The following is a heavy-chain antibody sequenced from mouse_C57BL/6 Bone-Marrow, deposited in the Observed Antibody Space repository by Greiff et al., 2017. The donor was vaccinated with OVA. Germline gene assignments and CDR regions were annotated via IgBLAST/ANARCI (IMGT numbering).Heavy chain of an antibody. CDR3: ARNDYERAWFAY. CDR2: ISSGSSTI. J-gene: IGHJ3*01. CDR1: GFTFSDYG. Sequence: EVKLVESGGGLVKPGGSLKLSCAASGFTFSDYGMHWVRQAPEKGLEWVAYISSGSSTIYYADTVKGRFTISRDNAKNTLFLQMTSLRSEDTAMYYCARNDYERAWFAYWGQGTLVTVSA. V-gene: IGHV5-17*01. D-gene: IGHD2-4*01.